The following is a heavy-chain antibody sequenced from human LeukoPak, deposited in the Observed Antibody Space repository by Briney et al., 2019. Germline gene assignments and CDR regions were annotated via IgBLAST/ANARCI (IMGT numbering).Heavy chain of an antibody. CDR1: GFTFSSYA. D-gene: IGHD4-17*01. V-gene: IGHV3-30-3*01. Sequence: PGGSLRLSCAASGFTFSSYAMHWVHQAPGKGLEWVTLISDDGSNKYYADSVKGRFTISRDNSKDTLYLQMNSPRPEDTAVYYCARDTHYGSPNYFDYWGQGTLVTVSS. CDR3: ARDTHYGSPNYFDY. CDR2: ISDDGSNK. J-gene: IGHJ4*02.